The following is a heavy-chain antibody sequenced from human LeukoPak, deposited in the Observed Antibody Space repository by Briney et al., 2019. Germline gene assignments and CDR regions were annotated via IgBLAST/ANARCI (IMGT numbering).Heavy chain of an antibody. CDR3: AIQPFRGYCSGGSCYSDY. CDR1: GGTFSSYA. Sequence: ASVKVSCKASGGTFSSYAISWVRQAPGQGLEWMGRIIPILGIANYAQKFQGRVTITADKSTSTAYMELSSLRSEDTAVYYCAIQPFRGYCSGGSCYSDYWGQGTLVTVSS. J-gene: IGHJ4*02. CDR2: IIPILGIA. V-gene: IGHV1-69*04. D-gene: IGHD2-15*01.